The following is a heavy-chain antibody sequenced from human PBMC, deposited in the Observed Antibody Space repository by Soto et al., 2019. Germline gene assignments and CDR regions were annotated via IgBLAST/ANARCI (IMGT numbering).Heavy chain of an antibody. D-gene: IGHD3-3*01. V-gene: IGHV3-30*18. Sequence: QVQLVASGGGVVQPGRSLRLSCAASGFIFSSYGMHWVRQAPGKGLEWVAVISYDGSNKYYADSVKGRFTISRDNSKNTLYLQMNSLRAEDTAVYYCAKEVWSGPMDVWGQGTTVTVSS. CDR1: GFIFSSYG. J-gene: IGHJ6*02. CDR3: AKEVWSGPMDV. CDR2: ISYDGSNK.